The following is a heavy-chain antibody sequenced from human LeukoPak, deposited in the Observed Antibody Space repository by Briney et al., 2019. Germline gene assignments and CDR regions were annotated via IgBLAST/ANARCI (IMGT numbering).Heavy chain of an antibody. V-gene: IGHV4-39*01. CDR1: GGSISSSSYY. J-gene: IGHJ4*02. CDR2: IYYGGST. CDR3: ARAAREMATTPDFDY. D-gene: IGHD5-24*01. Sequence: SETLSLTCTVSGGSISSSSYYWDWIRQPPGKGLEWIGNIYYGGSTYYNPSLKSRVTISVDTSKNQFSLKLSSVTASDTAVYYCARAAREMATTPDFDYWGQGTLVTVSS.